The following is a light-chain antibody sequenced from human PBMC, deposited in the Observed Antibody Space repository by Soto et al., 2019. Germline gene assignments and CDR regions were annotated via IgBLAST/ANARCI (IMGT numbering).Light chain of an antibody. Sequence: IVMTQSPGTLSVSPGERATLSCRASQNICNKVGWYQQKPGQAPRLLIYGASTRATGIPARFSGSGSGTEFTLTISSLQSEDFATYYCQQANSFPLTFGGGTRWIS. V-gene: IGKV3-15*01. CDR3: QQANSFPLT. CDR1: QNICNK. CDR2: GAS. J-gene: IGKJ4*01.